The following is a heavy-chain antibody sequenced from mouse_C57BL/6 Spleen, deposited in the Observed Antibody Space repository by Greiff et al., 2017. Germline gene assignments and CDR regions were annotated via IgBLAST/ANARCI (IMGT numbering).Heavy chain of an antibody. Sequence: VQLQQPGAELVMPGASVKLSCKASGYTFTSYWMPWVKQRPGQGLEWIGEIDPSDSYTNYNQKFKGKSTMTVDKSSSTAYMQLSSLTSEESAVYYCARSYNSRSYAWFAYWGQGTLVTVSA. CDR1: GYTFTSYW. V-gene: IGHV1-69*01. CDR2: IDPSDSYT. D-gene: IGHD1-1*01. J-gene: IGHJ3*01. CDR3: ARSYNSRSYAWFAY.